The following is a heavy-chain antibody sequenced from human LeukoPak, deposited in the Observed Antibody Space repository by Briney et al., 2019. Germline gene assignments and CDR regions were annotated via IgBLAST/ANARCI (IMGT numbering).Heavy chain of an antibody. CDR1: GFTVSSNY. J-gene: IGHJ6*02. D-gene: IGHD3-22*01. CDR3: ARGSTRSGYSYYYYYGMDV. V-gene: IGHV4-34*01. Sequence: GSLRLSCAASGFTVSSNYMSWVRQAPGKGLEWIGEINHSGSTNYNPSLKSRVTISVDTSKNQFSLKLSSVTAADTAVYYCARGSTRSGYSYYYYYGMDVWGQGTTVTVSS. CDR2: INHSGST.